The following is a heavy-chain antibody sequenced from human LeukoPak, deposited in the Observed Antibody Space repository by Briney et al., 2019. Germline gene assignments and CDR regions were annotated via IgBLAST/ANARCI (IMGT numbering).Heavy chain of an antibody. D-gene: IGHD2-2*01. CDR1: GYTFTSYG. CDR2: ISAYNGNT. CDR3: ARVPEDIVVVPAALPDY. Sequence: ASVKVSCKASGYTFTSYGISWVRQAPGQGLEWMGWISAYNGNTNYAQKLQGRVTMTTDTSTSTAYMELRSLRSDDTAVYYCARVPEDIVVVPAALPDYRGQGTLVTVSS. V-gene: IGHV1-18*01. J-gene: IGHJ4*02.